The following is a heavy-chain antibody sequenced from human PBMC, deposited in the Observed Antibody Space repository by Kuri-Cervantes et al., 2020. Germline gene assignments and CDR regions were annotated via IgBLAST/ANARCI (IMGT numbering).Heavy chain of an antibody. CDR1: GFTFSGYW. V-gene: IGHV3-74*01. CDR3: YGSGYDDAFDI. Sequence: GESLKISCAASGFTFSGYWMHWVRQVPGKGLVWVARIDSDGSSTSYADSVKGRFTISRDNSKNTLFLQMNSLRADDTAVYYCYGSGYDDAFDIWGQGTMVTVSS. CDR2: IDSDGSST. D-gene: IGHD5-12*01. J-gene: IGHJ3*02.